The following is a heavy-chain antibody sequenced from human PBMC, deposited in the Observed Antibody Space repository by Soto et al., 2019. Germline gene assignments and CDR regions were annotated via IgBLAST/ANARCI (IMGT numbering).Heavy chain of an antibody. D-gene: IGHD6-13*01. J-gene: IGHJ1*01. V-gene: IGHV3-9*01. Sequence: EVQLVESGGGLVQPGRSLRLSCAASGLTFDDYAMHWVRQVPGKGLEWVSGINWNSGSIGYGDSVKGRFAISRDNAKNSLHLQINSLSAEDTAFYYCVKDESINWYSGHFRHWGQGTLVTVSS. CDR2: INWNSGSI. CDR1: GLTFDDYA. CDR3: VKDESINWYSGHFRH.